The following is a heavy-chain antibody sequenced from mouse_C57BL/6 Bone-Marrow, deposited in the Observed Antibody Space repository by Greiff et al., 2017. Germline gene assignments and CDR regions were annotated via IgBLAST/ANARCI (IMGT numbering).Heavy chain of an antibody. Sequence: DVQLVESGGGLVKPGGSLKLSCAASGFTFSSYAMSWVRQTPEKRLEWVATISDGGSYTYYPDNVKGRFTISRDNAKNNLYLQRSHLKSEDTAMYYCARDGPKPFDYWGQGTTLTVSS. V-gene: IGHV5-4*01. CDR2: ISDGGSYT. CDR1: GFTFSSYA. CDR3: ARDGPKPFDY. J-gene: IGHJ2*01.